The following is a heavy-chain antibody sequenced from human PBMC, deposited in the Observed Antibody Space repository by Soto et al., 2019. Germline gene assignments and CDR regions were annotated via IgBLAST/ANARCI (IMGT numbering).Heavy chain of an antibody. CDR2: IWHDGSHK. V-gene: IGHV3-33*01. D-gene: IGHD3-22*01. J-gene: IGHJ5*02. CDR1: GFSFSNYG. Sequence: GGSLRLSCAASGFSFSNYGMHWVRQAPGKGLEWVAVIWHDGSHKYYADSVQGRLTISRDDSMSTLYLQMNSLRAEDTAVYYCLRDNNSGYPASWGQGTLVTVSS. CDR3: LRDNNSGYPAS.